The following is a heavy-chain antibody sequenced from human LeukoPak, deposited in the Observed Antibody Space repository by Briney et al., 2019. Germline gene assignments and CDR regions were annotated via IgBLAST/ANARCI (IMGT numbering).Heavy chain of an antibody. CDR1: GFTVSSNY. Sequence: GGSLRLSCAASGFTVSSNYMSWVRQAPGKGLEWVAFIRYDGSNKYYADSVKGRFTISRDNSKNTLYLQMNSLRAEDTAVYYCAKLTVAGTVEFDYWGQGTLVTVSS. CDR2: IRYDGSNK. V-gene: IGHV3-30*02. CDR3: AKLTVAGTVEFDY. D-gene: IGHD6-19*01. J-gene: IGHJ4*02.